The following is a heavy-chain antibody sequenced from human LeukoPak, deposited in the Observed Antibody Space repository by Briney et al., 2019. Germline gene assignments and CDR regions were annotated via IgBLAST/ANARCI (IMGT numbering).Heavy chain of an antibody. D-gene: IGHD2-15*01. CDR1: GGSFSGYY. Sequence: AETLSLTCAVYGGSFSGYYWSWIRQPPGRGLEWIGEINHSGSTNYNPSLKGRVTISVDTSKNQFSLKLSSVTAADTAVYYCARPRGVAYYFDYWGQGTLVTVSS. J-gene: IGHJ4*02. V-gene: IGHV4-34*01. CDR2: INHSGST. CDR3: ARPRGVAYYFDY.